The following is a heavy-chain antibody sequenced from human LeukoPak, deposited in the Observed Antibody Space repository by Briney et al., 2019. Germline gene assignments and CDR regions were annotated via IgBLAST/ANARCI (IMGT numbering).Heavy chain of an antibody. V-gene: IGHV3-7*01. Sequence: PGGSLRLSCAASGYTFSDYWMSWVRQAPGKGLERVANIKPDGRDKYHVDSVKGRFTISRDNAKASLYLLMNSLRAEDTAVYYCARGRFCDSGNCYLDYWGQGTLATVSS. CDR2: IKPDGRDK. CDR1: GYTFSDYW. D-gene: IGHD4-23*01. J-gene: IGHJ4*02. CDR3: ARGRFCDSGNCYLDY.